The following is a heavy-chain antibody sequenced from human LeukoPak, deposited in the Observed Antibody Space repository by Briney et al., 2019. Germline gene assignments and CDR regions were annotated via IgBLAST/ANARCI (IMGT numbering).Heavy chain of an antibody. CDR2: IWYDGSNK. D-gene: IGHD3-22*01. J-gene: IGHJ4*02. CDR3: AKDLYYYDSSGYLGY. Sequence: GGSLRLSCAASGFTFSSYGMHWVRQAPGKGLEWVAVIWYDGSNKYYADSVKGRFTISRDNSKNTLYLQTNSLRAEDTAVYYCAKDLYYYDSSGYLGYWGQGTLVTVSS. CDR1: GFTFSSYG. V-gene: IGHV3-33*06.